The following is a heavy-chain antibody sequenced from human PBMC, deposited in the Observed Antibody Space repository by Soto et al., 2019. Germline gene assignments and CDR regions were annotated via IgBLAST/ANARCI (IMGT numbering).Heavy chain of an antibody. Sequence: PSETLSLTCAVYGGSFSGYYWSWIRQPPGKGLEWIGEINHSGSTNYNPSLKSRVTISVDTSKNQFSLKLSSVTAADTAVYYCARQLRSPYQYSSSSAADYWGQGTLVTSPQ. CDR1: GGSFSGYY. J-gene: IGHJ4*02. CDR3: ARQLRSPYQYSSSSAADY. D-gene: IGHD6-6*01. CDR2: INHSGST. V-gene: IGHV4-34*01.